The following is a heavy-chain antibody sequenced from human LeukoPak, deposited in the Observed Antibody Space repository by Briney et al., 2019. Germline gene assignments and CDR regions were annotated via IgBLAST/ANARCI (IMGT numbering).Heavy chain of an antibody. V-gene: IGHV1-69*01. Sequence: SVKVSCKASGGTFSSYAISWVRQAPGQGLEWMGGIIPIFGTANYAQKFQGRVTITADESTSTAYMELSSLRSEDTAVYYCARGGLIVGATPGHAFDIWGQGTMVTVSS. J-gene: IGHJ3*02. CDR1: GGTFSSYA. CDR2: IIPIFGTA. CDR3: ARGGLIVGATPGHAFDI. D-gene: IGHD1-26*01.